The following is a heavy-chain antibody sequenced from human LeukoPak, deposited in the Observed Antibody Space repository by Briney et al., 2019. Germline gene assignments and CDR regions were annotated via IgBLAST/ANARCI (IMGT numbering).Heavy chain of an antibody. CDR3: AKDQCAFDI. CDR1: GFNFDEYS. V-gene: IGHV3-23*01. CDR2: ISGSGGST. J-gene: IGHJ3*02. Sequence: GGSLRLSCAASGFNFDEYSMQWVRQAPGKGLEWVSAISGSGGSTHYADSVKGRFTISRDNSKNTLYLQMNSLRAGDTAVYYCAKDQCAFDIWGQGTMVTVSS.